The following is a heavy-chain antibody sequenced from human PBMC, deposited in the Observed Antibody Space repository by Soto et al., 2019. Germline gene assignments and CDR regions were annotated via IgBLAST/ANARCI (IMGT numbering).Heavy chain of an antibody. CDR3: AKEAVVAATLTWFDP. CDR2: VSGSADFT. J-gene: IGHJ5*02. D-gene: IGHD2-15*01. Sequence: VQLLESGGALVQPGGSLRLSCAASGFSFSTYAMSWVRQAPGKGLEWVSAVSGSADFTYYADSVKGRFTISRDNSKNTLYLPMNSLRAEDTAVYYCAKEAVVAATLTWFDPWGQGTLVTVSS. CDR1: GFSFSTYA. V-gene: IGHV3-23*01.